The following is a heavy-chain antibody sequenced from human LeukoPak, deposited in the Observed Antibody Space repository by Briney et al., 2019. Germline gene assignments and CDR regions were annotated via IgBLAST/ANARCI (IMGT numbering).Heavy chain of an antibody. CDR3: ARSGLTTPYSSGNYGMDV. CDR2: IYYSGST. V-gene: IGHV4-34*01. J-gene: IGHJ6*02. D-gene: IGHD6-25*01. CDR1: GGSFSGYY. Sequence: SETLSLTCAVYGGSFSGYYWSWIRQPPGKGLEWIGYIYYSGSTYYNPSLKSRVTISVDTSKNQFSLKLSSVTAADTAVYYCARSGLTTPYSSGNYGMDVWGQGTTVTVSS.